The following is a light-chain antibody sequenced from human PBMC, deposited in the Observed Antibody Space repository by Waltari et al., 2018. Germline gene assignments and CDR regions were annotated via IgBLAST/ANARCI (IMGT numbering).Light chain of an antibody. CDR3: QQYYSTPLT. V-gene: IGKV4-1*01. CDR1: VLYGSNNKNY. J-gene: IGKJ3*01. CDR2: WAS. Sequence: VLYGSNNKNYLAWYQQKPGQPPKLLIYWASTRASGVPDRFSGSGSGTDFTLTISSLQAEDVAVYYCQQYYSTPLTFGPGTKVDIK.